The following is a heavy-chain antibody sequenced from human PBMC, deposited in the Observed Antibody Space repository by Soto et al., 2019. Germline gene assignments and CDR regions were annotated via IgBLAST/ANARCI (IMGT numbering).Heavy chain of an antibody. CDR3: ARGMTPPGAPAWYYFDS. J-gene: IGHJ4*02. CDR2: FSLSGTT. V-gene: IGHV4-4*07. CDR1: GASITGTSY. Sequence: PSETLSLTCTVSGASITGTSYWRWIRQPAGKGLEWIGRFSLSGTTNYNPSLRSRVTMSAAVSKNQFSLRLTSVTAADTALYYCARGMTPPGAPAWYYFDSWGQGTLVTVSS. D-gene: IGHD2-8*02.